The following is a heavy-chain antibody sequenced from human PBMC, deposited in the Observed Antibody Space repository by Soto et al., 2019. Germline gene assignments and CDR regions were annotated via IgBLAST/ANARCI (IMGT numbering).Heavy chain of an antibody. CDR1: GGTFSSYA. Sequence: QVQLVQSGAEVKKPGSSVTVSCKASGGTFSSYAISWVRQAPGQGLEWMGGIIPIFGTANYEQKFQGRVTITEDESTSTPYIELSSLRSEDAAVYYCARAAAAGTGWFDPWGQGTLVTVSS. J-gene: IGHJ5*02. V-gene: IGHV1-69*12. D-gene: IGHD6-13*01. CDR2: IIPIFGTA. CDR3: ARAAAAGTGWFDP.